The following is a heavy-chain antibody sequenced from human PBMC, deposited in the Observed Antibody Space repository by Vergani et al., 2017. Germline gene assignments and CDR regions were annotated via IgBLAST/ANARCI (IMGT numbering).Heavy chain of an antibody. J-gene: IGHJ5*02. CDR3: ARRSSSYYFDI. V-gene: IGHV4-39*01. CDR2: IYYSGST. D-gene: IGHD3-22*01. CDR1: GASIRSSNYY. Sequence: QLQLQESGPGLVKPSATLSLTCSVSGASIRSSNYYWGWIRQPPGKGLEWIASIYYSGSTYYNPSLKSRVTISVDTSKNQFSLKLGSVTATDTAMYYCARRSSSYYFDIWGQGVLITVSS.